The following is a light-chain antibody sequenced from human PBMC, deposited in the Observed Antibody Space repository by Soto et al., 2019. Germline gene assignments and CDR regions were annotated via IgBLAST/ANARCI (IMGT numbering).Light chain of an antibody. Sequence: ALRMTQSPSSFSASAGDRVTITCRASQGISSYLAWYKQRPGEPPKLLIYGASTLQSGVPSRFSGSGSGTDFTLTISCLQSEDFATYYCQHYNNYPWTFGQGTKIEIK. V-gene: IGKV1-8*01. CDR1: QGISSY. CDR2: GAS. J-gene: IGKJ1*01. CDR3: QHYNNYPWT.